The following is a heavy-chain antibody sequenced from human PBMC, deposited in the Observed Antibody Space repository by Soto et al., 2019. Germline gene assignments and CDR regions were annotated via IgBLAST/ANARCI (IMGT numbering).Heavy chain of an antibody. CDR2: IKQDGSEK. CDR1: GFTFSSYW. CDR3: ARAPGGSSSSCDY. J-gene: IGHJ4*02. Sequence: GGSLRLSCAASGFTFSSYWMSWVRQAPGKGLEWVANIKQDGSEKYYVDSVKGRFTISRDNAKNSLYLQMNSLRAEDTAVYYCARAPGGSSSSCDYWGQGTLVTVSS. V-gene: IGHV3-7*01. D-gene: IGHD6-6*01.